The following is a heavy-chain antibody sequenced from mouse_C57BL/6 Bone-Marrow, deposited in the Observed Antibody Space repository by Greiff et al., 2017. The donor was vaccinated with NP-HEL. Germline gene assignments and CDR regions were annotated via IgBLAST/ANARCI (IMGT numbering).Heavy chain of an antibody. D-gene: IGHD2-4*01. CDR2: INSDGGST. V-gene: IGHV5-2*01. CDR1: EYEFPSHD. J-gene: IGHJ3*01. CDR3: ARQGDYGLAY. Sequence: EVLLVESGGGLVQPGESLTLSCESNEYEFPSHDMSWVRKTPERRLELVAAINSDGGSTYYPHTMKSRFFIPRDNTKKTLYLQMSSVRSEDTAWYYCARQGDYGLAYWGQGTLVTVSA.